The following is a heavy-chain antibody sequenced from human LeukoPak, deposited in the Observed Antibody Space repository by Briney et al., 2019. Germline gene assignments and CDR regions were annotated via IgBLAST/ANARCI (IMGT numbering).Heavy chain of an antibody. Sequence: KPSETLSLTCTVSGGSISSGGYYWSWIRQHPGKGLEWIGYIYYSGSTYYNPSLKSRVTISVDTSKNQFSLKLSSVTAADTAVYYCARGRLRGYRDYYYYGMDVWGQGTTVTVSS. J-gene: IGHJ6*02. CDR2: IYYSGST. V-gene: IGHV4-31*03. CDR1: GGSISSGGYY. D-gene: IGHD5-18*01. CDR3: ARGRLRGYRDYYYYGMDV.